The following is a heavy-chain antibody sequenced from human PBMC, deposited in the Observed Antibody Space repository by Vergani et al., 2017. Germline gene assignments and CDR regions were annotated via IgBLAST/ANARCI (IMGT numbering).Heavy chain of an antibody. V-gene: IGHV3-21*01. CDR3: ARDPHYDILTGYR. D-gene: IGHD3-9*01. J-gene: IGHJ5*02. Sequence: EVQLVESGGGLVKPGGSLRLSCAASGFTFSSYSMNWVRQAPGKGLEWVSSISSSSSYIYYADSVKGRFTISRDNAKNSLYLQMNSLRAEDTAVYYCARDPHYDILTGYRWGQGTLVTVSS. CDR1: GFTFSSYS. CDR2: ISSSSSYI.